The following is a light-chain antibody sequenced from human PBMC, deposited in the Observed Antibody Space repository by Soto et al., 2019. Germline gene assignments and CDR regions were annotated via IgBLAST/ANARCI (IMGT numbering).Light chain of an antibody. CDR3: QRSYSCPCT. Sequence: AIQLTQSPSSLSASVGDRVTITCRVSQDISSALVWYQQKPGRSPRLLIYDASTLDSGVPSRFSGSVSGTDFILTLSSLQPEDFATYYCQRSYSCPCTFGPGTKVDLK. CDR2: DAS. J-gene: IGKJ3*01. V-gene: IGKV1-13*02. CDR1: QDISSA.